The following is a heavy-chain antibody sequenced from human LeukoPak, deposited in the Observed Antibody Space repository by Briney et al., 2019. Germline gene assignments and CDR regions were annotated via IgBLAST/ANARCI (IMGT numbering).Heavy chain of an antibody. CDR3: ARAGMHQLVHDS. Sequence: GGSLRLSCEASGFTFSSYSMNWVRQAPGKGLEWVSYISSSSSTINYADSVKGRFTISRDNAKNSLYLQMNSLRVEDTAVYYCARAGMHQLVHDSWSQGTLVTVSS. CDR1: GFTFSSYS. CDR2: ISSSSSTI. D-gene: IGHD6-13*01. J-gene: IGHJ4*02. V-gene: IGHV3-48*04.